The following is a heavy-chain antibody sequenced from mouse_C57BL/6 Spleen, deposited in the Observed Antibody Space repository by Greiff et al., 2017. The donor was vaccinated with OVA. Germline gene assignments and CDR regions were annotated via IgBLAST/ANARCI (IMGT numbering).Heavy chain of an antibody. CDR3: ATTERAD. CDR2: IHPSNDNT. D-gene: IGHD1-1*01. CDR1: GYTFTSYW. V-gene: IGHV1-64*01. J-gene: IGHJ3*01. Sequence: QVQLQQPGAELVKPGASVKLSCKASGYTFTSYWMHWVKQRHGQGLSGIGMIHPSNDNTNNNKKITSKATLTVNKSSSTAYMQLSSLASEDSAVYCCATTERADWGQGTLVTVSA.